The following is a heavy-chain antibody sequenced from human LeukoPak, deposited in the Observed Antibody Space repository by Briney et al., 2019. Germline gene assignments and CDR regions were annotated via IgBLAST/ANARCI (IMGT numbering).Heavy chain of an antibody. CDR1: GFTLSSYS. CDR3: ARGSFSGWYVAY. J-gene: IGHJ4*02. D-gene: IGHD6-19*01. CDR2: ISSGSSYI. Sequence: KSGGSLRLSCAASGFTLSSYSMNWVRQAPGKGLEWVSSISSGSSYIYYADSVKGRFTISRDNARNSLYLQMNSLRAEDTAVYYCARGSFSGWYVAYWGQGTLVTVSS. V-gene: IGHV3-21*01.